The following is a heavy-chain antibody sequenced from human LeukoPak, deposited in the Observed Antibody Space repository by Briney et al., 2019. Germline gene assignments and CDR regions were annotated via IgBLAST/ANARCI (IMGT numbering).Heavy chain of an antibody. Sequence: SETLSLTCAVYGGSFSGYYWSWIHQPPGKGLEWIGEINHSGSTNYNPSLKSRVTISVDTSKNQFSLKLSSVTAADTAVYYCARGQPDVDIVATITGWFDPWGQGTLVTVSS. V-gene: IGHV4-34*01. D-gene: IGHD5-12*01. CDR2: INHSGST. CDR1: GGSFSGYY. J-gene: IGHJ5*02. CDR3: ARGQPDVDIVATITGWFDP.